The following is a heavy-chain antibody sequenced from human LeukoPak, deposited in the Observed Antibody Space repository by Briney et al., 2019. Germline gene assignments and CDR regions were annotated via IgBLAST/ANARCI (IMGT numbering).Heavy chain of an antibody. CDR1: GGSISSYY. J-gene: IGHJ4*02. Sequence: SETLSLTCTVSGGSISSYYWSWIRQPPGKGLEWIGYIYYSGSTNYNPSLKSRVTTSVDTSKNQFSLKLSSVTAADTAVYYCARVGPPYYYGSSGYPSAHFDYWGQGTLVTVSS. D-gene: IGHD3-22*01. V-gene: IGHV4-59*01. CDR2: IYYSGST. CDR3: ARVGPPYYYGSSGYPSAHFDY.